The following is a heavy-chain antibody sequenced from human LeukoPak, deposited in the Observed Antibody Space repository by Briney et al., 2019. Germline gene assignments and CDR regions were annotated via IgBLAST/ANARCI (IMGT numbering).Heavy chain of an antibody. V-gene: IGHV3-30*04. CDR1: GFTFSSYA. Sequence: GGSLRLSCAASGFTFSSYAMHWVRQAPGKGLEWVAVISYDGSNKYYADSVKGRFTISRDNSKNTLYLQMNSLRAEDTAVYYCAGEAAYCGGDCPFDYWGQGTLVTVSS. CDR3: AGEAAYCGGDCPFDY. D-gene: IGHD2-21*02. CDR2: ISYDGSNK. J-gene: IGHJ4*02.